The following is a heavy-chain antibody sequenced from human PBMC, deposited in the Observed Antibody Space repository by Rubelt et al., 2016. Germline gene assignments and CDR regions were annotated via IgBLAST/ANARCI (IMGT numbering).Heavy chain of an antibody. J-gene: IGHJ6*03. V-gene: IGHV4-31*03. Sequence: GLVKPSQTLSLTCTVSGGSISSGGYYWSWIRQHPGKGLEWIGYIYYSGSTYYNPSLKSRVTISVDTSKNQFSLTLSSVTAADTAVYYCARASLEVRGVRTSHYYYYYMDVWGKGTTVTVSS. CDR2: IYYSGST. CDR1: GGSISSGGYY. D-gene: IGHD3-10*01. CDR3: ARASLEVRGVRTSHYYYYYMDV.